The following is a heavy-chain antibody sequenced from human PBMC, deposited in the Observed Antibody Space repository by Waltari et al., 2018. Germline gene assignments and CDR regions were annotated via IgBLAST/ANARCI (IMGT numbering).Heavy chain of an antibody. D-gene: IGHD3-10*01. J-gene: IGHJ4*02. CDR2: IWYDGSNK. Sequence: QVQLVESGGGVVQPGRSLRLCCAASGFTFSSYGMHWVRQAPGKWLEWVAVIWYDGSNKYYADSVKGRFTISRDNSKNTLYLQMNSLRAEDTAVYYCARDDYYGSGSSLDYWGQGTLVTVSS. V-gene: IGHV3-33*01. CDR1: GFTFSSYG. CDR3: ARDDYYGSGSSLDY.